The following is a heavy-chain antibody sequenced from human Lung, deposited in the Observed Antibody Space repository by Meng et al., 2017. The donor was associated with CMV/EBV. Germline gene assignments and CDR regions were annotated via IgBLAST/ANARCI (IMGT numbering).Heavy chain of an antibody. CDR1: GFTVSSHW. Sequence: EVYLVESGGGLVQPGGSLRLSCDGSGFTVSSHWMHWARQVPGKGLVWVSRINSDGSRRNYADSVKGRFTIFKDNDKNTLYLEMNSLRAEDAGVYYCARGVAEFLGWEMGQWGQGTLGTVSS. V-gene: IGHV3-74*01. CDR2: INSDGSRR. D-gene: IGHD1-26*01. J-gene: IGHJ4*02. CDR3: ARGVAEFLGWEMGQ.